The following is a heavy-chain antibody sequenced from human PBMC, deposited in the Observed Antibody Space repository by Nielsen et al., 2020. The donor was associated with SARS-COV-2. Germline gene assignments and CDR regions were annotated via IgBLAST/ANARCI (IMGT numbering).Heavy chain of an antibody. D-gene: IGHD3-16*02. J-gene: IGHJ4*02. CDR3: ALYDYVWGSYRNDY. Sequence: ASVKVSCKASGYTFTGYYMHWVRQAPGQGLEWMERINPNSGGTNYAQKFQGRVTMTRDTSISTAYMELSRLRSDDTAVYYCALYDYVWGSYRNDYWGQGTLVTVSS. CDR1: GYTFTGYY. CDR2: INPNSGGT. V-gene: IGHV1-2*06.